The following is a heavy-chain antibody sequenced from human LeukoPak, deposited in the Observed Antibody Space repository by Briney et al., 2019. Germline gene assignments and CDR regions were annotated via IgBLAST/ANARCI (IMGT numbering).Heavy chain of an antibody. D-gene: IGHD3-10*01. CDR2: ISGSGGST. V-gene: IGHV3-23*01. CDR3: AKTAARAYGSYYYYMDV. CDR1: GFTFSSYA. Sequence: GESLRLSCAASGFTFSSYAMSWVRQAPGKGLEWVSAISGSGGSTYYADSVKGRLTISRDNSKNTLYLQMNSLRAEDTAVYYCAKTAARAYGSYYYYMDVWGKGTTVTVSS. J-gene: IGHJ6*03.